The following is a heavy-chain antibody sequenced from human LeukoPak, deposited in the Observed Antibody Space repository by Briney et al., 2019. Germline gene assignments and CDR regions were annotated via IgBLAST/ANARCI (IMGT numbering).Heavy chain of an antibody. CDR3: SRDPRHNDF. Sequence: GASLRPSRAASGFTFSDSYMTWIRQAPGKGLELLSYISGSSSDVNYIDSVRGRFTVSRDNAKNSLYLHMNSLIVEDTAVYYCSRDPRHNDFWGQGTLVTVSS. J-gene: IGHJ4*02. CDR2: ISGSSSDV. CDR1: GFTFSDSY. V-gene: IGHV3-11*01.